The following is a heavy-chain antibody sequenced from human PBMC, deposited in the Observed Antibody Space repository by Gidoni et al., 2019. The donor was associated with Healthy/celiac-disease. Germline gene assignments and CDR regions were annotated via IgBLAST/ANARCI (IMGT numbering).Heavy chain of an antibody. CDR1: GFSLSTSGMC. D-gene: IGHD3-10*01. Sequence: QVTLRESGPALVKPTQTLTLTCTFSGFSLSTSGMCVSWIRQPPGKALEWLALIDWDDDKYYSTSLKTRLTISKDTSKNQVVLTMTNMDPVDTATYYCARMQRGVLWFGESNKGYYYYGMDVWGQGTTVTVSS. V-gene: IGHV2-70*01. CDR3: ARMQRGVLWFGESNKGYYYYGMDV. CDR2: IDWDDDK. J-gene: IGHJ6*02.